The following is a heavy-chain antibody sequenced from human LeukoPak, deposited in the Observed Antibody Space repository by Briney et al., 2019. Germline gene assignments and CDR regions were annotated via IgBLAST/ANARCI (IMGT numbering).Heavy chain of an antibody. CDR3: VRVAPEGFDY. D-gene: IGHD1-14*01. J-gene: IGHJ4*02. V-gene: IGHV3-74*01. CDR1: GISFSSNS. CDR2: IKTDGSST. Sequence: PGGSLRLSCVTSGISFSSNSMNWVRQASGKGLVWVSRIKTDGSSTNYADSVKGRFTISRDNAKNTLYLQMNSLRAEDTAVYYCVRVAPEGFDYWGQGTLVTVSS.